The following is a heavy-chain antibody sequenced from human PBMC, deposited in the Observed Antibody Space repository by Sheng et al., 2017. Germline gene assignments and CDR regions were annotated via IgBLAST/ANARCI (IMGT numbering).Heavy chain of an antibody. CDR1: GGTFSSYA. J-gene: IGHJ4*02. CDR3: ARGVIVVPAAMALETTYYFDY. V-gene: IGHV1-69*05. CDR2: IIPIFGTA. D-gene: IGHD2-2*01. Sequence: QVQLVQSGAEVKKPGSSVKVSCKASGGTFSSYAISWVRQAPGQGLEWMGGIIPIFGTANYAQKFQGRVTITTDESTSTAYMELSSLRSEDTAVYYCARGVIVVPAAMALETTYYFDYWGQGTLVTVSS.